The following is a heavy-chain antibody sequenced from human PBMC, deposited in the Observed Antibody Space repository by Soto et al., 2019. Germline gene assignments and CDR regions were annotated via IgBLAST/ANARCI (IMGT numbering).Heavy chain of an antibody. CDR3: ARGGGTYYYDSSGSAARAHAFDI. CDR1: GYTFTSYS. V-gene: IGHV1-46*01. CDR2: INPSGGST. J-gene: IGHJ3*02. Sequence: ASVKGSCTASGYTFTSYSMHWVRQSHLQALEWMGIINPSGGSTSYAQKFQGRVTMTRDTSTSTVYMELSSLRSEDTAVYYCARGGGTYYYDSSGSAARAHAFDIWGQGTMVTVSS. D-gene: IGHD3-22*01.